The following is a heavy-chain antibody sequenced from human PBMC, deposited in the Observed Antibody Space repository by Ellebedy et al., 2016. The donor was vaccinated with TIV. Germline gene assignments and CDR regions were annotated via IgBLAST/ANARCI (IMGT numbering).Heavy chain of an antibody. V-gene: IGHV1-3*01. J-gene: IGHJ5*02. D-gene: IGHD3-16*01. CDR3: ARGRKGVLIMMGNWFDP. Sequence: GGSLRPSCKASGYTFTSYAMHWVSQAPGQRLEWMGWINAGNGNTKYSQKFQGRVTITRDTSASTAYMGLSSLRSEDTAVYYCARGRKGVLIMMGNWFDPWGQGTLVTVSS. CDR2: INAGNGNT. CDR1: GYTFTSYA.